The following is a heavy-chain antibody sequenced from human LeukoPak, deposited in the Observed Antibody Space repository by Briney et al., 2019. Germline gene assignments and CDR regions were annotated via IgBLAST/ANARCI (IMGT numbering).Heavy chain of an antibody. J-gene: IGHJ4*02. CDR1: GGSISSSSYY. Sequence: SETLSLTCTVSGGSISSSSYYWGWIRQPPGKGLEWIGSIYYSGSTYYNPSLKSRVTISVDTSKNQFSLKLSSVTAADTAVYYCARHWDRDHVAGTNYFDYWGQGTMVTVSS. CDR3: ARHWDRDHVAGTNYFDY. D-gene: IGHD6-19*01. V-gene: IGHV4-39*01. CDR2: IYYSGST.